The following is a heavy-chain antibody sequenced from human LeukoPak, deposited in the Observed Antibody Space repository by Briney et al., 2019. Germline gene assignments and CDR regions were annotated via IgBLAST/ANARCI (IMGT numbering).Heavy chain of an antibody. J-gene: IGHJ3*02. D-gene: IGHD3-10*01. Sequence: GGSLRLSCAASGFTFSSYAMSWVRQAPGKGLEWVSAISGSGGSTYYADSVKGRFTISRDNSKNTLYLQMNSLRAEDTAVYYCAKFITMVRGEGWPRDDAFDIWGQGTMVTVSS. CDR3: AKFITMVRGEGWPRDDAFDI. CDR2: ISGSGGST. V-gene: IGHV3-23*01. CDR1: GFTFSSYA.